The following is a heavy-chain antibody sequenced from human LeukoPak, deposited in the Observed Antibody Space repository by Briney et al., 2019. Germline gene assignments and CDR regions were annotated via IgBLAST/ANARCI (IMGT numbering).Heavy chain of an antibody. J-gene: IGHJ4*02. D-gene: IGHD6-25*01. CDR3: AKDIAAAGDY. V-gene: IGHV3-23*01. Sequence: GGSLRLSCAASGSIFSSYALTWVRQAPGKGLEWVSVISGSGSSRYYADSVKGRFTISRDNSKNTVFLQMNSLRVEDTAIYYCAKDIAAAGDYWGQGTLVTVSS. CDR2: ISGSGSSR. CDR1: GSIFSSYA.